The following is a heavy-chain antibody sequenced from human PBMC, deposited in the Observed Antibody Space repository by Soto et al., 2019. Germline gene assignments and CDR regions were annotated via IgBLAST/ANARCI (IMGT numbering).Heavy chain of an antibody. D-gene: IGHD3-22*01. CDR1: GGTFSSYT. Sequence: SVKVSCKASGGTFSSYTISWVRQAPGQGLEWMGRIIPILGIANYAQKFQGRVTITTDTSTSTAYMELRSLRSDDTAVYYCARFPYYYDSSGYLDYWGQGTLVTVSS. V-gene: IGHV1-69*02. CDR3: ARFPYYYDSSGYLDY. CDR2: IIPILGIA. J-gene: IGHJ4*02.